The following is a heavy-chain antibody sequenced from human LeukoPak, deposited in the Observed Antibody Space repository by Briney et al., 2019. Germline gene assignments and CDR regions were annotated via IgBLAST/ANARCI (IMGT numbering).Heavy chain of an antibody. CDR1: GGSFSGYY. J-gene: IGHJ1*01. V-gene: IGHV4-34*01. CDR3: ARVYSDYGSGLPYFQH. Sequence: SETLSLTCAVYGGSFSGYYWSWIRQPPGKGLEWIGEINHSGSTNYNPSLKSRVTISVDTSKNQFSLKLSSVTAADTAVYYCARVYSDYGSGLPYFQHWGQGTLVTVSS. CDR2: INHSGST. D-gene: IGHD3-10*01.